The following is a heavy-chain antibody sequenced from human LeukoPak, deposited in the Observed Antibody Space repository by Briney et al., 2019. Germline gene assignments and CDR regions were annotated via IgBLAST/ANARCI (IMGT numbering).Heavy chain of an antibody. CDR3: ARVGVPVKNDY. Sequence: GASEKVSCKASGYSFTSYGFSWLRQAPGQGLEYMGWISVYNGDTNYAQKLQGRVTMTTDTSTSTAYMELRSLRSDDTAVYYCARVGVPVKNDYWGQGTLVTVSS. CDR1: GYSFTSYG. CDR2: ISVYNGDT. J-gene: IGHJ4*02. V-gene: IGHV1-18*01. D-gene: IGHD2-2*01.